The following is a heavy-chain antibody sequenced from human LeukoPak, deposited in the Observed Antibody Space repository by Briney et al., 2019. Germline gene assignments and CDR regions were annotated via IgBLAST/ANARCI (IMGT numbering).Heavy chain of an antibody. J-gene: IGHJ3*02. V-gene: IGHV3-23*01. D-gene: IGHD3-9*01. CDR3: ANSRPLRYRDAFDI. Sequence: PVGSLRLSCAASGFTFSSYAMSSGRQAPGKGLWWVSAISGSVGSTYYADSVKVRFTISRDNSKNTLYLQMNSLRAEDTAVYYCANSRPLRYRDAFDIWGQGTMVTVSS. CDR2: ISGSVGST. CDR1: GFTFSSYA.